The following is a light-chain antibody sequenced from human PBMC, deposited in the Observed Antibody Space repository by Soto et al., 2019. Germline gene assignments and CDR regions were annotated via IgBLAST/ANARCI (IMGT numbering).Light chain of an antibody. Sequence: DIQMTQSPSTLSASVGDRVTITCRASQSISTWLAWYQQKPGKAPKLLIYKASSLESGVPSRFSGSGSGTESTLTISSLQPDDFATYFCQQYNSYPRTFGQGTKLEIK. CDR3: QQYNSYPRT. J-gene: IGKJ2*01. V-gene: IGKV1-5*03. CDR1: QSISTW. CDR2: KAS.